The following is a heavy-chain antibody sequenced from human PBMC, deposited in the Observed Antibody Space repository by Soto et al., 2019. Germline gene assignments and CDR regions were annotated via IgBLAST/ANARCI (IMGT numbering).Heavy chain of an antibody. Sequence: QVQLVQSGAEVKPPGASVKVSCRTSGYTFNADALHWVRQAPGQGLEWMGWVNGANGVTKFSQKFQGRVTITRDTLATTAYMELSSLRSEDTAVYFCARINSVTHRYDAFDMWGQGTTVTVAS. V-gene: IGHV1-3*01. CDR1: GYTFNADA. D-gene: IGHD2-8*01. J-gene: IGHJ3*02. CDR2: VNGANGVT. CDR3: ARINSVTHRYDAFDM.